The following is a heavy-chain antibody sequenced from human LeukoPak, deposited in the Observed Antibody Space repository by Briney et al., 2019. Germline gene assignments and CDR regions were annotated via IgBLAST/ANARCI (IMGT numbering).Heavy chain of an antibody. V-gene: IGHV3-23*01. CDR3: AKDSIVVVVAATFGYFDY. J-gene: IGHJ4*02. Sequence: GGSLRLSCAASGFTFTNYAMNWVRQAPGKGLEWVSGISGGGGSTYYADSVKGRFTISRDNSKNTLYLQMNSLRAEDTAVYYCAKDSIVVVVAATFGYFDYWGQGTLVTVSS. CDR1: GFTFTNYA. D-gene: IGHD2-15*01. CDR2: ISGGGGST.